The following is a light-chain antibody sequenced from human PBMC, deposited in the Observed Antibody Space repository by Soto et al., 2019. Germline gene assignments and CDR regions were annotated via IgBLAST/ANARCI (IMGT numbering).Light chain of an antibody. CDR3: AAWDDTLSVWV. CDR1: SSDVGGYNY. Sequence: QSALTQPASVSGSPGQSITISCTGTSSDVGGYNYVSWYQQHPGKAPKLMIYEVSNRPSGVSFRFSGSKSGNTASLTISGLQAEDEADYYCAAWDDTLSVWVFGGGTKLTVL. V-gene: IGLV2-14*01. CDR2: EVS. J-gene: IGLJ3*02.